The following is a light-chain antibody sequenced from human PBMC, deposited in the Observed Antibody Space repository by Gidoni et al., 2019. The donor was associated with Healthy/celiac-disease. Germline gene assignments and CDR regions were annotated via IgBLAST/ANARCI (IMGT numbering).Light chain of an antibody. J-gene: IGLJ2*01. CDR1: KLGDKY. V-gene: IGLV3-1*01. CDR2: QDS. Sequence: SYELTQPPSVSVSPGQTASIPCSGDKLGDKYACWYQQKPGQSPVLVIYQDSKRPSGIPERFSGSNSGNTATLIISGTQAMDEADYYCQAWDSRTAHVVFGGGTKLTVL. CDR3: QAWDSRTAHVV.